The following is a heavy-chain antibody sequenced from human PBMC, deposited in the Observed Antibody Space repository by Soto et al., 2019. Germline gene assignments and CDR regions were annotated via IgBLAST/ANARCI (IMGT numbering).Heavy chain of an antibody. J-gene: IGHJ6*01. CDR2: MDYSGTT. V-gene: IGHV4-39*01. CDR3: ARQFLSNYYYYYGMDV. Sequence: QLQLQESGPGLVKPSETLSLTCTVSGGSISSSDYYWGWIRQPPGKGLEWIGSMDYSGTTYYNPSLKSRVTISVDTTKKQFSLKLSSVSAADTALYYCARQFLSNYYYYYGMDVW. CDR1: GGSISSSDYY.